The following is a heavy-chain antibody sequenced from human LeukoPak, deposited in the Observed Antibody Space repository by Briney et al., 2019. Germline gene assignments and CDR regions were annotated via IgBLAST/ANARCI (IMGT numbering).Heavy chain of an antibody. CDR3: ARDKYYYYGMDV. V-gene: IGHV3-11*01. Sequence: GGSLRLSCAASGFIFSDCYMSWIRQAPGKGLEWVSYISSSGSTIYYADSVKGRFTISRDNAKNSLYLQMNSLRAEDTAVYYCARDKYYYYGMDVWGQGTTVTVSS. CDR2: ISSSGSTI. J-gene: IGHJ6*02. CDR1: GFIFSDCY.